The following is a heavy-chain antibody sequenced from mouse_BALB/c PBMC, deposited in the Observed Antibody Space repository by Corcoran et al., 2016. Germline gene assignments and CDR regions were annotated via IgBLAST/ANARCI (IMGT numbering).Heavy chain of an antibody. CDR3: ARYYGNYYVDY. V-gene: IGHV1S136*01. CDR2: INPYNNGT. CDR1: GYTFTSYV. Sequence: EVQLQQSGPELVKPGASVKMSCKASGYTFTSYVMHWVKQKPGQGLEWIGYINPYNNGTKYNEKFKGKATLTSDKSSSTANMELSSLTSEDSAVYYCARYYGNYYVDYWGQGTTLTVSS. J-gene: IGHJ2*01. D-gene: IGHD2-1*01.